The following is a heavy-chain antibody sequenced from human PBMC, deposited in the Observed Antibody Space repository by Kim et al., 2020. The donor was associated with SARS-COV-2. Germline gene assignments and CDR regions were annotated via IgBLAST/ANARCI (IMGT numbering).Heavy chain of an antibody. D-gene: IGHD3-16*01. CDR1: GFSFSTYW. J-gene: IGHJ4*02. V-gene: IGHV3-7*01. Sequence: GGSLRLSCVASGFSFSTYWMAWVRQAPGKGLEWVANIKDDGSQDEYVDSVKGRFTISRDNAKNSLFLQMNSLRADDTAVYYCAKWRGLQSIFDYWGQGSLVTVSP. CDR2: IKDDGSQD. CDR3: AKWRGLQSIFDY.